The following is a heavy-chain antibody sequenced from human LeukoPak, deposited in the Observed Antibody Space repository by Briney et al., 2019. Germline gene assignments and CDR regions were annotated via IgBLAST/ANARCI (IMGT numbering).Heavy chain of an antibody. D-gene: IGHD6-19*01. Sequence: SETLSLTCTVSGDSISSYYWSWIRQSPGEGLEWIGYIYHSGSTNYNPSLKSRVTMSVDTSKNQFSLKMNSVTAADTAVYFCARASTGWYGLFDNWGQGSLVTVSS. CDR3: ARASTGWYGLFDN. J-gene: IGHJ5*02. CDR2: IYHSGST. V-gene: IGHV4-59*01. CDR1: GDSISSYY.